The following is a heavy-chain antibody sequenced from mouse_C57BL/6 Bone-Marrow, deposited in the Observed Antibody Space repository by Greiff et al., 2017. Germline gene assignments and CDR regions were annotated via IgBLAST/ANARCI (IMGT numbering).Heavy chain of an antibody. J-gene: IGHJ4*01. CDR1: GYTFTSYW. Sequence: LKQPGAELVMPGASVKLSCKASGYTFTSYWMHWVKQRPGQGLEWIGEIDPSDSYTNYNQKFKGKSTLTVDKSSSTAYMQLSRLTSEDYAVYYYARESNYAMDYWGQGTSVTVSS. CDR3: ARESNYAMDY. D-gene: IGHD5-1*01. V-gene: IGHV1-69*01. CDR2: IDPSDSYT.